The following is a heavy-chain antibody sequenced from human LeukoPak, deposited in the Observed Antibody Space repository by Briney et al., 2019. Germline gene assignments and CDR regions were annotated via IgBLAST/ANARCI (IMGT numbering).Heavy chain of an antibody. D-gene: IGHD6-13*01. J-gene: IGHJ4*02. CDR2: INPNSGGT. CDR1: GYTFTDYY. Sequence: GASLKVSCKASGYTFTDYYVHWVRQAPGQGLEWMGWINPNSGGTNYAQKFQGRVTMTRDTSISTAYMELSRLRSDDTAVFYCAREEVIAAAGPTLDYWGQGALVTVSS. CDR3: AREEVIAAAGPTLDY. V-gene: IGHV1-2*02.